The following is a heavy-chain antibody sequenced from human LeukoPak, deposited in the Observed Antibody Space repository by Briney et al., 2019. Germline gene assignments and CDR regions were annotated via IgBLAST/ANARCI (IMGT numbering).Heavy chain of an antibody. CDR2: IIPIFGTA. J-gene: IGHJ6*03. CDR3: ARGEGSNDYVWGSGRYYYYMDV. Sequence: SVKVSCKASGGTFSSYAITWVRQAPGQGLEWMGGIIPIFGTANYAQKFQGRVTITADESTSTAYMELSSLGSEDTAVYYCARGEGSNDYVWGSGRYYYYMDVWGKGTTVTVSS. D-gene: IGHD3-16*01. V-gene: IGHV1-69*01. CDR1: GGTFSSYA.